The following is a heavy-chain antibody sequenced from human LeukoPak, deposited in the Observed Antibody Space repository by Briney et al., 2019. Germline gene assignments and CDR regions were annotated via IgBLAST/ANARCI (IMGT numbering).Heavy chain of an antibody. J-gene: IGHJ6*02. V-gene: IGHV4-4*02. D-gene: IGHD1/OR15-1a*01. CDR1: GDSISGSNW. CDR3: ARQKWEQQGRDYYFNGLDV. CDR2: VHHSGNT. Sequence: SETLSLTCAVSGDSISGSNWWSWVRQAPGKGLEWIGEVHHSGNTNYKSSLRSRVTISVDKSANQFSLKLSSVTATDTAVYYCARQKWEQQGRDYYFNGLDVWGPGTTVIVSS.